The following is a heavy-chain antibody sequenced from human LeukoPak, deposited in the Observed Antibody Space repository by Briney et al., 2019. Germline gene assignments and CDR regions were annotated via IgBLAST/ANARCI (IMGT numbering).Heavy chain of an antibody. CDR1: GFSISSVYY. J-gene: IGHJ5*02. CDR3: ARLVIP. D-gene: IGHD3-10*01. V-gene: IGHV4-38-2*02. Sequence: SETLSLTCTVSGFSISSVYYWGWIRQPPGKGLEWLGSVSHSGITYYNSSLNGRVTISVDTSKNHFSLTVNSVTAADTAVYYCARLVIPWGQGILVTVSS. CDR2: VSHSGIT.